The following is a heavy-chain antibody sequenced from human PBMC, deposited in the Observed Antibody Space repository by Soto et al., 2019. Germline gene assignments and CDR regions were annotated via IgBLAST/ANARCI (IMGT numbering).Heavy chain of an antibody. D-gene: IGHD3-9*01. V-gene: IGHV1-69*13. CDR1: GGTFSSYA. Sequence: ASVKVSCKASGGTFSSYAISWVRQAPGQGLEWMGGIIPIFGTANYAQKFQGRVTITADESTSTAYMELSSLRSEDTAVYYCARSRRGVLRYFDWPRGPFDYWGQGTLVTVSS. CDR2: IIPIFGTA. J-gene: IGHJ4*02. CDR3: ARSRRGVLRYFDWPRGPFDY.